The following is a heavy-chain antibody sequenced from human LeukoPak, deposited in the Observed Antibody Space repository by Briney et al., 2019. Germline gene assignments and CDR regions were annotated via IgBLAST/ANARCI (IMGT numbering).Heavy chain of an antibody. V-gene: IGHV3-33*06. D-gene: IGHD1-14*01. CDR2: VWSDGSNR. CDR3: AKSNTESQTTVGN. Sequence: GGSLRLSCAPSGFTFNTYGMHWVRQAPGKGLEWIAVVWSDGSNRFYADSVEGRFTISRDNSKNTLYLQMNSLRAEDTAVYYCAKSNTESQTTVGNWGQGTLVSVSS. CDR1: GFTFNTYG. J-gene: IGHJ4*02.